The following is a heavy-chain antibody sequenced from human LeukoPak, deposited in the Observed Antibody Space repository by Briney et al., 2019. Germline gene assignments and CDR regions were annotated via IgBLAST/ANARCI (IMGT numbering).Heavy chain of an antibody. Sequence: ASVTVSCKASGYTFTSYAMHWVRQAPGQRLEWMGWINAGNGNTKYSQKFQGRVTITRDTSASTAYMELSSLRSEDTAVYYCARVGWDSSGYYHYFDYWGQGTLVTVSS. D-gene: IGHD3-22*01. J-gene: IGHJ4*02. V-gene: IGHV1-3*01. CDR2: INAGNGNT. CDR3: ARVGWDSSGYYHYFDY. CDR1: GYTFTSYA.